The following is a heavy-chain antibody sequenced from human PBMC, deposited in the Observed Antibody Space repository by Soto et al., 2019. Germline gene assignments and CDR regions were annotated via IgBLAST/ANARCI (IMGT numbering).Heavy chain of an antibody. Sequence: GGSLRLSCAASGFTFSSYSMNWVRQAPGKGLEWVSSISSSSYIYYADSVKGRFTISRDNAKNSLYLQMNSLRAEDTAVYYCARDSASSSFDYWGQGTLVTVSS. D-gene: IGHD6-13*01. CDR3: ARDSASSSFDY. CDR2: ISSSSYI. CDR1: GFTFSSYS. V-gene: IGHV3-21*01. J-gene: IGHJ4*02.